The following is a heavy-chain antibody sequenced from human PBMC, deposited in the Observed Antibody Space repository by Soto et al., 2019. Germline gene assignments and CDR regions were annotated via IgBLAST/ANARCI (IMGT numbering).Heavy chain of an antibody. V-gene: IGHV3-33*01. D-gene: IGHD1-26*01. Sequence: QVQLVESGGGVVQPGRSLRLSCAASGFTFSSYGMHWVRQAPGKGLEWVAVIWHDGSNKYYADSVKGRFTISRDNSKKTVYLEMNSLRAEDTAVYYCARGWELSDAFDIWGQGTMVTVAS. CDR1: GFTFSSYG. CDR2: IWHDGSNK. J-gene: IGHJ3*02. CDR3: ARGWELSDAFDI.